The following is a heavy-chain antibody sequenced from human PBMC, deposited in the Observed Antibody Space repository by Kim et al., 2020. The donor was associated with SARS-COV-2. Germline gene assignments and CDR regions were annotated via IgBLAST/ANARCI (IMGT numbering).Heavy chain of an antibody. CDR2: ISGSGFST. D-gene: IGHD2-21*02. Sequence: GGSLRLSCAATGFTFSNYGISWVRQAPGKGLEWVAVISGSGFSTNYADSVKGRFTITRDNSKNTVYLQVNSLRAEDSAVYYGATRDTSDWHYFECWGQGTLINV. CDR1: GFTFSNYG. J-gene: IGHJ4*02. V-gene: IGHV3-23*01. CDR3: ATRDTSDWHYFEC.